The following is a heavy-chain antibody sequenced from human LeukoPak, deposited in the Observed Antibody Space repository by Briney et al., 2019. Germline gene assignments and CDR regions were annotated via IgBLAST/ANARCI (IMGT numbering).Heavy chain of an antibody. Sequence: SETLSLTCGVSGGAFSSTNWWSWVRQFPGKGLEWIGESFHSGDTNYNPSLKSRVTISVDTSKNQFSLKLNSVTAADTAVYYCARHYGPWGQGTLVTVSS. V-gene: IGHV4-4*02. CDR3: ARHYGP. CDR1: GGAFSSTNW. D-gene: IGHD3-16*01. J-gene: IGHJ5*02. CDR2: SFHSGDT.